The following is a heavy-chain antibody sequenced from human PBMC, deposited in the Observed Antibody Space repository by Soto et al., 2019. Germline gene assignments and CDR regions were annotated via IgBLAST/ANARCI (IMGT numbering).Heavy chain of an antibody. CDR2: INSDGSST. J-gene: IGHJ6*02. CDR3: ARHRDAHMDV. CDR1: RFTFSNYW. V-gene: IGHV3-74*01. Sequence: GSLRLSCSASRFTFSNYWMHWVRQAPGKGLVWVSRINSDGSSTNFADSVKGRFTISRDSAKNTLYLQMNSLRAEDTAVYYCARHRDAHMDVWGQGTTVTVSS.